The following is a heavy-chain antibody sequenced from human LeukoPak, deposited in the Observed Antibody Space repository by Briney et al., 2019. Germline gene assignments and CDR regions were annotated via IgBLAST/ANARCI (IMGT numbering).Heavy chain of an antibody. CDR1: GGSISRGSYY. CDR2: IYTSGST. CDR3: ARSIAVAGQEWFDP. J-gene: IGHJ5*02. V-gene: IGHV4-61*02. Sequence: PSETLSLTCTVSGGSISRGSYYWSWIRQPAGRALEWIGRIYTSGSTNYNPSLKSRVTISVDTSKNQFSLKLSSVTAADTAVYYCARSIAVAGQEWFDPWGQGTLVTVSS. D-gene: IGHD6-19*01.